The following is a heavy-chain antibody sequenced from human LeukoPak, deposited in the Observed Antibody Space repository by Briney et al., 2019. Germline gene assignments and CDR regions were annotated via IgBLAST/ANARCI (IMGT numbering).Heavy chain of an antibody. V-gene: IGHV3-21*01. Sequence: GGSLRLSCAASGFTFSSYSMNWFRQAPGKGLEWVSSISSSSSYIYYGDSVKGRFTISRDNAKNSLYLQMNSLRAEDAAVYYCATETGYNYGFDHWGQGTLVLVSS. CDR3: ATETGYNYGFDH. J-gene: IGHJ5*02. D-gene: IGHD5-18*01. CDR1: GFTFSSYS. CDR2: ISSSSSYI.